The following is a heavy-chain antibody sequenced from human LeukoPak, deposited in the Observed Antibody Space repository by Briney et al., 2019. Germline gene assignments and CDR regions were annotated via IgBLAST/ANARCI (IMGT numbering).Heavy chain of an antibody. CDR2: INPNSGGT. J-gene: IGHJ6*03. CDR3: ARDRGGNTMVRGVSYYYYYMDV. CDR1: GYTFTGYY. Sequence: AASVKVSCKASGYTFTGYYMHWVRQAPGQGLEWMGWINPNSGGTNYAQKFQGRVTMTRDTSISTAYMELSRLRSDDTAVYYCARDRGGNTMVRGVSYYYYYMDVWGKGTTVTVSS. D-gene: IGHD3-10*01. V-gene: IGHV1-2*02.